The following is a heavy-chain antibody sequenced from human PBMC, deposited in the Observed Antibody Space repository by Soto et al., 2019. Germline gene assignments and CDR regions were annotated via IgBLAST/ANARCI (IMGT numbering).Heavy chain of an antibody. CDR1: GYTFTGYF. V-gene: IGHV1-2*02. J-gene: IGHJ5*02. CDR3: ARGGGTILAPLP. Sequence: ASVKVSCEASGYTFTGYFIHWVRQAPGQGLEWMGWINPNSGATKCAQKFQGRVTMTRDTSISTAYMELTLLRSDDTAIYYCARGGGTILAPLPWGEGTLVTVSS. D-gene: IGHD3-3*01. CDR2: INPNSGAT.